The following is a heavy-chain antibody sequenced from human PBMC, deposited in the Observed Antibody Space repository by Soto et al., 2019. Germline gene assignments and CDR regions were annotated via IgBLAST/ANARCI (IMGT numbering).Heavy chain of an antibody. CDR1: GASITSSKW. V-gene: IGHV4-4*02. D-gene: IGHD1-1*01. Sequence: SETLSLTCAVSGASITSSKWWSWVRQSPGKGLEWIGEIYHSGSTTYNPSLKSRVTISVDKSKNQFSLKLNSVTAADTAVYYCATREGSPTSFYFDYLGQGTMVTVSS. CDR3: ATREGSPTSFYFDY. CDR2: IYHSGST. J-gene: IGHJ4*02.